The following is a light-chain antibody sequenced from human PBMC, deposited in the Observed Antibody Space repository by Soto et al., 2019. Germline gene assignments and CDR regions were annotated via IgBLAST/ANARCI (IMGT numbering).Light chain of an antibody. Sequence: IQMTQSPSTLSASVGDRVSITFRASQSISSYLNWYQQKPGEAPKLLIYAASSLQSGVPSRFSGSGSGTDFTLTISSLQPEDFATYYCQQSYSTPITFGQGTRLE. CDR2: AAS. V-gene: IGKV1-39*01. CDR1: QSISSY. CDR3: QQSYSTPIT. J-gene: IGKJ5*01.